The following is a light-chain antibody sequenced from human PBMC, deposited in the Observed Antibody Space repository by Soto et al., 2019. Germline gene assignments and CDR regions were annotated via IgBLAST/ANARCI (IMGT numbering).Light chain of an antibody. J-gene: IGKJ1*01. Sequence: LQMTQSPSTLSASLGDKVTNTCRASQTFSSWLAWYQQKPGKAPKLLIYDVSSLESGVPSRFSGSGSGTEFTLTISSLQPDDFATYYCQQYYSYSRTFGQGTRWIS. CDR3: QQYYSYSRT. V-gene: IGKV1-5*01. CDR2: DVS. CDR1: QTFSSW.